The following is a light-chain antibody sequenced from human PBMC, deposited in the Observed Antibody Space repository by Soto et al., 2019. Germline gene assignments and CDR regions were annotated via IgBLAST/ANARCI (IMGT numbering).Light chain of an antibody. V-gene: IGKV3-20*01. CDR3: QQYGRSPPFT. CDR2: GAS. J-gene: IGKJ2*01. Sequence: IVLTQSPGTLSLSPGERATLSCRASQSVSSNYIAWYQQKLGQAPRLLIYGASSRATGIPDRFSGSGSGTDFTLTISRLEPEDCAVYFCQQYGRSPPFTFGQGTKVEIK. CDR1: QSVSSNY.